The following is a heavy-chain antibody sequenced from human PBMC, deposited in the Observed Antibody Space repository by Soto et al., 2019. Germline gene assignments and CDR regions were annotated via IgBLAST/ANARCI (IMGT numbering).Heavy chain of an antibody. J-gene: IGHJ4*01. Sequence: ASVKVSCKASGYTFTSYAMHWVRQAPGQRLEWMGWISGGNGYTKYSQKFHGRATIIRDTSASIAYMELSSLRSEDTAVYYCARDQYYYDSSGFSLDYWG. CDR2: ISGGNGYT. D-gene: IGHD3-22*01. V-gene: IGHV1-3*01. CDR3: ARDQYYYDSSGFSLDY. CDR1: GYTFTSYA.